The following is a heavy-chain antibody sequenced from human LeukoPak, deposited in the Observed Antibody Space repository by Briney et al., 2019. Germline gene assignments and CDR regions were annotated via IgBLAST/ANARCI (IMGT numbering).Heavy chain of an antibody. D-gene: IGHD3-3*01. CDR1: GFTFSSYA. J-gene: IGHJ4*02. Sequence: GGSLRLSCAASGFTFSSYAMHWVRQAPGKGLEWVAVISYDGSNKYYADSVKGRFTISRDNSKNTLYLQMNSLRAEDTAVYYCARRPPFWSGLEGSFGYFDYWGQGTLVTVSS. V-gene: IGHV3-30-3*01. CDR2: ISYDGSNK. CDR3: ARRPPFWSGLEGSFGYFDY.